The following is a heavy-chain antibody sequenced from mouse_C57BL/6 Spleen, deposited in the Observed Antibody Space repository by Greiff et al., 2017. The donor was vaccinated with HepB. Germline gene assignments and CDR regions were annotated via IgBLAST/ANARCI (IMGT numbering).Heavy chain of an antibody. CDR3: ARKDYGSNTGYVDV. J-gene: IGHJ1*03. CDR2: IDPSDSYT. CDR1: GYTFTSYW. D-gene: IGHD1-1*01. V-gene: IGHV1-69*01. Sequence: QVQLQQPGAELVMPGASVKLSCKASGYTFTSYWMHWVKQRPGQGLEWIGEIDPSDSYTNYNQKFKGKSTLTVDKSSSTAYMQLSSLTSEDSAVYYCARKDYGSNTGYVDVWGTGTTVTVSS.